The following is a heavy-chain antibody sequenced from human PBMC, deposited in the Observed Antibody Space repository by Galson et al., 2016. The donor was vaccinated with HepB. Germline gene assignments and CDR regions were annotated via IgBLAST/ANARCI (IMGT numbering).Heavy chain of an antibody. D-gene: IGHD5-24*01. Sequence: SLRLSCEASGFSFSTCAMTWVRQAPGKGLEWVAAISGSGSATYYADSVQGRFSISRDNAKNTLDLQMNSLRVEDTAVYFCAKDLKDGTYYLDYWGQGTLVTVTA. V-gene: IGHV3-23*01. CDR2: ISGSGSAT. CDR1: GFSFSTCA. CDR3: AKDLKDGTYYLDY. J-gene: IGHJ4*02.